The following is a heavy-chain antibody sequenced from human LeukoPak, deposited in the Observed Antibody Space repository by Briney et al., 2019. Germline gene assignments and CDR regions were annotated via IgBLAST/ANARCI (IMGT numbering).Heavy chain of an antibody. J-gene: IGHJ6*02. CDR3: AKSLLNYYYYGMDV. V-gene: IGHV3-48*01. Sequence: PGGSLRLSCAASGFTFSSYSMNWVRQAPGKGLEWVSYISSSSSTIYYADSVKGRFTISRDNAKNSLYLQMNSLRAEDTAVYYCAKSLLNYYYYGMDVWGQGTTVTVSS. D-gene: IGHD2/OR15-2a*01. CDR2: ISSSSSTI. CDR1: GFTFSSYS.